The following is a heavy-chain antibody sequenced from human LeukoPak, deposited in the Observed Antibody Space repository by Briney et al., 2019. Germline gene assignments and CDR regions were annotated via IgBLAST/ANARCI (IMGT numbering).Heavy chain of an antibody. CDR2: INPSGGST. V-gene: IGHV1-46*01. Sequence: ASVKVSCKASGYTFTSYYMHWVRQAPGQGLEWMGIINPSGGSTSYAQKFQGRVTMTRDTSTSTVYMELSSLRSEDTAVYYCARGYGWNCYSTSCVGAFDFWGQGTMVTVSS. J-gene: IGHJ3*01. CDR1: GYTFTSYY. CDR3: ARGYGWNCYSTSCVGAFDF. D-gene: IGHD3-3*01.